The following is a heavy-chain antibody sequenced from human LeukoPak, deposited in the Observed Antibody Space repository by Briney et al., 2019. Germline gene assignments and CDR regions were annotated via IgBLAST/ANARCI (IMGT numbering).Heavy chain of an antibody. J-gene: IGHJ4*02. V-gene: IGHV4-30-4*01. CDR3: ASTRGGYNIFDY. CDR2: IYYSGST. CDR1: GGSISSGDYY. Sequence: KPSETLSLTCTVSGGSISSGDYYWSWIRQPPGKGLEWIGYIYYSGSTYYNPSLKSRVTISVDTSKNQFSLKLSSVTAADTAVYYCASTRGGYNIFDYWGQGTLVTVSS. D-gene: IGHD5-24*01.